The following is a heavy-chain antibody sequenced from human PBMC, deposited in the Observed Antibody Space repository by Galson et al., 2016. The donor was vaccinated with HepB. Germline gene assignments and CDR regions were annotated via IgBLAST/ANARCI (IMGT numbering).Heavy chain of an antibody. D-gene: IGHD2-15*01. CDR1: GFTLTADGDDLG. J-gene: IGHJ4*02. CDR2: IYWSGDK. Sequence: PALVKPTQTLTLTCTFSGFTLTADGDDLGVGWIRQPPGGALEWLALIYWSGDKRYSPSLRSRLTITKVTSTNQVVLIMTAMDPLDTGTYYWVQEKRWYHVGNWGRGTLVSFSS. CDR3: VQEKRWYHVGN. V-gene: IGHV2-5*04.